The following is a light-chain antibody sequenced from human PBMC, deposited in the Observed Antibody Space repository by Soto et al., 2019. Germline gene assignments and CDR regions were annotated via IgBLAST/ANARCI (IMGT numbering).Light chain of an antibody. V-gene: IGLV1-40*01. CDR2: GNS. Sequence: QSVLTQPPSVSGAPGQRVTISCTGSSSNIGAGYDVHWYQQLPGTAPQPLIYGNSNRPSGVPDRFSGSKSGTSASLAITGLQAEDEADYYCQSYDSSLSGYVFGTGTKLTVL. J-gene: IGLJ1*01. CDR1: SSNIGAGYD. CDR3: QSYDSSLSGYV.